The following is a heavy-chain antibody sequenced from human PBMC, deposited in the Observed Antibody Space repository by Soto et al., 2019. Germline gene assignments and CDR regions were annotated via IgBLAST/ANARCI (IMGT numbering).Heavy chain of an antibody. CDR3: ARHNIGSGWYGGASTGPLKVYYYGMDV. CDR2: IYPGDSDT. Sequence: GESLKISCKGSGYSFTSYWIGWVRQLPGKGLEWMGIIYPGDSDTRYSPSFQGQVTISADKSISTAYLQWSSLKASDTAMYYCARHNIGSGWYGGASTGPLKVYYYGMDVWGQGTTVTVSS. J-gene: IGHJ6*02. D-gene: IGHD6-19*01. CDR1: GYSFTSYW. V-gene: IGHV5-51*01.